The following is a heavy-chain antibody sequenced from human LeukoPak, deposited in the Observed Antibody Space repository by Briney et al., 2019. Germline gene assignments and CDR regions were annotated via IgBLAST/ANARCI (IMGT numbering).Heavy chain of an antibody. V-gene: IGHV4-34*01. CDR1: GGSFSGYY. J-gene: IGHJ6*03. CDR3: ARTRFVTMVRGAPYYYYYMGV. D-gene: IGHD3-10*01. CDR2: INHSGST. Sequence: SETLSLTCAVYGGSFSGYYWSWIRQPPGKGLEWIGEINHSGSTNYNPSLKSRVTISVDTSKNQFSLKLSSVTAADTAVYYCARTRFVTMVRGAPYYYYYMGVWGKGTTVTVSS.